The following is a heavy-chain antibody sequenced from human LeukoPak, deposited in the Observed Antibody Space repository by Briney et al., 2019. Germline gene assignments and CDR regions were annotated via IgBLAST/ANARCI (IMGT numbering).Heavy chain of an antibody. V-gene: IGHV4-61*01. CDR1: GGSVSSGSYY. CDR3: AREGHYDILAGYHNPFY. CDR2: IYYSGST. Sequence: EASETLSLTCTVSGGSVSSGSYYWGWIRQPPGKGLEWIGYIYYSGSTNYNPSLKSRVTISVDTTKNQFSLKLSSVTAADTAVYYCAREGHYDILAGYHNPFYWGQGTLVTVSS. D-gene: IGHD3-9*01. J-gene: IGHJ4*02.